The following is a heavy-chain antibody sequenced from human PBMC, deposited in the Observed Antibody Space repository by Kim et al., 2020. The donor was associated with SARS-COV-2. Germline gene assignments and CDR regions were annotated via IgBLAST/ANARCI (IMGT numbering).Heavy chain of an antibody. V-gene: IGHV3-48*03. Sequence: GGSLRLSCAASGFTFSSYEMNWVRQAPGKGLEWVSYISSSGSTIYYADSVKGRFTISRDNAKNSLYLQMNSLRAEDTAVYYCARELHTLEGGWYVFDYWGQGTLVTVSS. CDR3: ARELHTLEGGWYVFDY. CDR2: ISSSGSTI. J-gene: IGHJ4*02. D-gene: IGHD6-19*01. CDR1: GFTFSSYE.